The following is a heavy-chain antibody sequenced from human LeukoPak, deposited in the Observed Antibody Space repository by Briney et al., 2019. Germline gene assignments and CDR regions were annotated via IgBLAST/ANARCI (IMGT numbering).Heavy chain of an antibody. V-gene: IGHV4-39*02. CDR2: IYYSGST. D-gene: IGHD5-12*01. J-gene: IGHJ4*02. CDR1: GGSISNNNVL. CDR3: ARDYSGYGFDY. Sequence: SETLSLTCIVPGGSISNNNVLWGWILQPPGKGLEWIGSIYYSGSTYYSPSLKSRVTKSLDTAKNQLSLKVRSVPAADTAVYYCARDYSGYGFDYWGQGNLVSVSS.